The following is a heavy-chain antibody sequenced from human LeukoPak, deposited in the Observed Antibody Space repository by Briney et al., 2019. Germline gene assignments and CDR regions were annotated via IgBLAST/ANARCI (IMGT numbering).Heavy chain of an antibody. CDR1: GFTFSTYA. J-gene: IGHJ4*02. Sequence: PGGSLRLSCAASGFTFSTYAMHWVRQAPGKGLEWVAAISYDGTNKRYADSVKGRFTISSDNSKNTLYLQMNSLRAEDTAVYYCARGVRIAVAGYIDYWGQGTLVTVSS. CDR3: ARGVRIAVAGYIDY. D-gene: IGHD6-19*01. CDR2: ISYDGTNK. V-gene: IGHV3-30*04.